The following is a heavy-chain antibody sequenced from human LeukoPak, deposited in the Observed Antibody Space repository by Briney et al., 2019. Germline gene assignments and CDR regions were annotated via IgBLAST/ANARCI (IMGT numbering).Heavy chain of an antibody. CDR3: ARLTGYYYGMDV. CDR2: ISKDGSDK. Sequence: GGSLRLSCAASGFTFSSYGMHWVRQAPGKGLEWVAVISKDGSDKYYPGSVRGRFTISRDNSKNTIYLQMDSLRAEDTAMYYCARLTGYYYGMDVWGQGTTVTAFS. D-gene: IGHD3-9*01. CDR1: GFTFSSYG. V-gene: IGHV3-30*03. J-gene: IGHJ6*02.